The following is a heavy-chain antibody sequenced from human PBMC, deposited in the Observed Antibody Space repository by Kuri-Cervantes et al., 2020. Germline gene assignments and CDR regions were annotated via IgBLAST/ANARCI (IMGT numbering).Heavy chain of an antibody. J-gene: IGHJ4*02. D-gene: IGHD1-14*01. Sequence: GGSLRLSCAASGFTFSSYDMHWVRQATGKGLEWVSAIGTAGDTYYPGSVKGRFTISRENAKNSLYLQMNSLRAEDTAVYYCARAELTRYFDYWGQGTLVTVSS. CDR2: IGTAGDT. V-gene: IGHV3-13*01. CDR3: ARAELTRYFDY. CDR1: GFTFSSYD.